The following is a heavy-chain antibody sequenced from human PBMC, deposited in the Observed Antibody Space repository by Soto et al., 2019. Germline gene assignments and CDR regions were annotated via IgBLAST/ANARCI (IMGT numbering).Heavy chain of an antibody. D-gene: IGHD2-2*01. CDR2: IWYDGTKQ. CDR1: GFTFSTYG. V-gene: IGHV3-33*01. J-gene: IGHJ4*02. Sequence: PGGSLRLSCAASGFTFSTYGMHWVRQAPGKGLEWVAVIWYDGTKQYYADSVKGRFTISRDNSKDTMYLQMNSLRAEDTAVYYCARDSSLGYCISTSCYDIPFDYWGQGTLVTVSS. CDR3: ARDSSLGYCISTSCYDIPFDY.